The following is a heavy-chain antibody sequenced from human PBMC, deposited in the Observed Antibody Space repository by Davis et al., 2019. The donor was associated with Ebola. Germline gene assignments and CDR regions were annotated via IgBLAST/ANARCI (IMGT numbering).Heavy chain of an antibody. V-gene: IGHV1-18*01. CDR2: ISAYNGNT. D-gene: IGHD3-10*01. Sequence: AASVKVSCKASGYTFTRYGISWVRQAPGQGLEWMGWISAYNGNTNYAQNLQGRVTMTTDTSTSTAYMEVRSLRYGDTAVYSCARAVTMVIPSGWFDPWGQGTLVTVSS. CDR3: ARAVTMVIPSGWFDP. J-gene: IGHJ5*02. CDR1: GYTFTRYG.